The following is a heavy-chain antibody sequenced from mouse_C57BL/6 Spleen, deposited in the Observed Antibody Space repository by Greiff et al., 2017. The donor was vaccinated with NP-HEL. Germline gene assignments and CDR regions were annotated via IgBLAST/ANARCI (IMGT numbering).Heavy chain of an antibody. J-gene: IGHJ2*01. D-gene: IGHD3-2*02. Sequence: QVQLQQPGAELVRPGSSVKLSCKASGYTFTSYWMHWVKQRPIQGLEWIGNIDPSDSETHYNQKFKDKATLTVDKSSSTAYMQLSSLTSEDSAVYYCARKTAQANGYYFVYWGQGTTLTVSS. CDR2: IDPSDSET. V-gene: IGHV1-52*01. CDR3: ARKTAQANGYYFVY. CDR1: GYTFTSYW.